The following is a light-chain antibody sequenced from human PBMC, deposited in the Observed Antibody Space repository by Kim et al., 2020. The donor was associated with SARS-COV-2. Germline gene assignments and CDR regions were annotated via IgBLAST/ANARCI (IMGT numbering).Light chain of an antibody. CDR2: NNN. CDR3: AVWDDSLNGPYG. CDR1: SSDIGSNS. V-gene: IGLV1-44*01. J-gene: IGLJ1*01. Sequence: SELTQPPSTSGTPGQRVTIYCFGSSSDIGSNSVNWYQHLPGTAPKLLIYNNNHRPSGVPDRFYGSTSDTSASLSFSGLQSEDEADYYCAVWDDSLNGPYGFGPGTEVTLL.